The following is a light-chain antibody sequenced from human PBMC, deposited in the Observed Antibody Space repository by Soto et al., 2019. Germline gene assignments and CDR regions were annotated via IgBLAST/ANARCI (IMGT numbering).Light chain of an antibody. CDR3: AAWDGSLKSVV. Sequence: QSALAQPPSASGSPGQRVTISCSGSSSNIGSRTVTWYQQLPGTAPRLLMFSNNQRPSGIPDRFSGSKSGTSASLAISGLQSGDEADYYCAAWDGSLKSVVFGGGTKLTVL. V-gene: IGLV1-44*01. J-gene: IGLJ2*01. CDR2: SNN. CDR1: SSNIGSRT.